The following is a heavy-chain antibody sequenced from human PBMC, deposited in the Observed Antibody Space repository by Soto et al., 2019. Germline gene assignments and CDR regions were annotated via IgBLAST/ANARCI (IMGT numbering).Heavy chain of an antibody. CDR2: TYYTSQWDN. Sequence: PSQTLSLTCAISGDSVSSNSAAWNWIRQTPSRGLEWLGRTYYTSQWDNDYAVSVKRRITINPDTSKNQFSLQHNSVTPEDTAVYYCARDWSARITMVGGVKYYYYYGRDVWGQGTTVTVSS. CDR3: ARDWSARITMVGGVKYYYYYGRDV. V-gene: IGHV6-1*01. CDR1: GDSVSSNSAA. D-gene: IGHD3-10*01. J-gene: IGHJ6*02.